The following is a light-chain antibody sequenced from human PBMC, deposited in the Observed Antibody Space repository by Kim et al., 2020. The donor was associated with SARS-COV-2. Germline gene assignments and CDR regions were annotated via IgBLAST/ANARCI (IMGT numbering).Light chain of an antibody. J-gene: IGLJ1*01. CDR3: QSYDNSLSGYV. CDR2: GNS. CDR1: ISNIGAGYD. Sequence: RATISCTGSISNIGAGYDVHWYQRLPATAPKLLIYGNSNRPSGVPDRFSGSKSDTSASLAITGLQAEDEADYYCQSYDNSLSGYVFGSGTKVTVL. V-gene: IGLV1-40*01.